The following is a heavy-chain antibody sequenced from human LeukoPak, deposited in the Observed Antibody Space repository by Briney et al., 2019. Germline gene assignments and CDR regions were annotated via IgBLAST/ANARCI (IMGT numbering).Heavy chain of an antibody. CDR1: GGSFSGYY. J-gene: IGHJ5*02. CDR2: INHSGST. Sequence: SETLSLTCAVYGGSFSGYYWSWIRRPPGNGLEWIGEINHSGSTNYNPSLKSRVTISVDTSKNQFSLKLSSVTAADTAVYYCARRVVPAARSSRWFDPWGQGTLVTVSS. V-gene: IGHV4-34*01. CDR3: ARRVVPAARSSRWFDP. D-gene: IGHD2-2*01.